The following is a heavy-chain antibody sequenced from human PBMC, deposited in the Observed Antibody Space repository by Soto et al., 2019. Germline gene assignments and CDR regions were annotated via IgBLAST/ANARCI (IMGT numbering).Heavy chain of an antibody. CDR2: INHSGST. V-gene: IGHV4-34*01. CDR3: ARTHILLDAAIPNWFDP. CDR1: GGSFSGYY. J-gene: IGHJ5*02. Sequence: SETLSLTCAVYGGSFSGYYWSWIRQPPGKGLEWIGEINHSGSTNYNPSLKSRVTISVDTSKNQFSLKLSSVTAADTAVYYCARTHILLDAAIPNWFDPCSQGTLVPVSS. D-gene: IGHD2-21*02.